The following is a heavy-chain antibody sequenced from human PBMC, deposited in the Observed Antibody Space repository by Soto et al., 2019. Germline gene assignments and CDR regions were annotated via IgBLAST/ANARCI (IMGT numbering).Heavy chain of an antibody. D-gene: IGHD3-3*01. CDR2: IIPIFGTA. CDR3: ARGRSIFGVVIITNYYYYGMDV. J-gene: IGHJ6*02. CDR1: GGTFSSYA. V-gene: IGHV1-69*01. Sequence: QVQLVQSGAEVKKPGSSVKVSCKASGGTFSSYAISWVRQAPGQGLEWMGGIIPIFGTANYAQKFQGRVTITADESTSTAYMELSSLRSEDTAVYYCARGRSIFGVVIITNYYYYGMDVWGQGTTVTVSS.